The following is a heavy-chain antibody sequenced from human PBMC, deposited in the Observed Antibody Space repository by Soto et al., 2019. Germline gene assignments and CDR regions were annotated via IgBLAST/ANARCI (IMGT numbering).Heavy chain of an antibody. CDR3: AKYKATTYYYYGMDV. CDR1: GFTFSSYA. D-gene: IGHD1-26*01. V-gene: IGHV3-23*01. CDR2: ISGSGGST. J-gene: IGHJ6*02. Sequence: LRLSCAASGFTFSSYAMTWVRQAPGKGLEWVSAISGSGGSTYYADSVKGRFTISRDNSKNTLYLQMKSLRAEDTAVYYCAKYKATTYYYYGMDVWGQGTTVTLSS.